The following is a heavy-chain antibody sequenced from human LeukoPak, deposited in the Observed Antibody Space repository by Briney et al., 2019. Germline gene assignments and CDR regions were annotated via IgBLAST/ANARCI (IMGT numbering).Heavy chain of an antibody. CDR2: ISYDGSNK. Sequence: GGSLRLSCAASGFTFSSYGMHWVRQAPGKGLEWVAVISYDGSNKYYADSVKGRFTISRDNSKNTLYLQMNSLRAEDTAVYYCARLSIGNHDRLLIAAAGMLDYWGQGTLVTVSS. J-gene: IGHJ4*02. D-gene: IGHD6-13*01. CDR3: ARLSIGNHDRLLIAAAGMLDY. CDR1: GFTFSSYG. V-gene: IGHV3-30*03.